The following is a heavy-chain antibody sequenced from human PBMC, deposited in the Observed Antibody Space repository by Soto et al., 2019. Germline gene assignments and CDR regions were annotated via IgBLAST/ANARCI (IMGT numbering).Heavy chain of an antibody. CDR1: GFTFSSYG. J-gene: IGHJ4*02. Sequence: QVQLVESGGGVVQPGRSLRLSCAASGFTFSSYGMHWVRQAPGKGLEWVAVISYDGSNKYYADSVKGRFTISRDNSKNTLYLQMNSLRAEDTAVYYCAKADIVVVVAATAPDYWGQGALVTVSS. V-gene: IGHV3-30*18. CDR2: ISYDGSNK. CDR3: AKADIVVVVAATAPDY. D-gene: IGHD2-15*01.